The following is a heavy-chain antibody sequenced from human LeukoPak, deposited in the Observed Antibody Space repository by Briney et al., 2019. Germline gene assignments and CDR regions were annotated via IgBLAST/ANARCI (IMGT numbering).Heavy chain of an antibody. Sequence: GESLKISCKGSGYSFPNYWIGWVRQMPGKGLEWIGIVYPATSDTTYSPSFQGQVTISADKSSSTAYLQWSSLKASDTAIYYCARRSDESLTGFDFWGQGTLVTVSS. D-gene: IGHD3-9*01. J-gene: IGHJ1*01. CDR2: VYPATSDT. CDR3: ARRSDESLTGFDF. V-gene: IGHV5-51*01. CDR1: GYSFPNYW.